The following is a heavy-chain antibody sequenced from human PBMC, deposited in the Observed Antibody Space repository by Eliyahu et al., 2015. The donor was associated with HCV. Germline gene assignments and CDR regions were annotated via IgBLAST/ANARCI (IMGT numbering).Heavy chain of an antibody. CDR2: IYYSGSA. D-gene: IGHD6-19*01. CDR3: ASGGGGIAVAGTGGWFDP. J-gene: IGHJ5*02. CDR1: GGSXTTYY. V-gene: IGHV4-59*12. Sequence: QVQLQESGPGLVKPSETLSLTXTVXGGSXTTYYWSWIRXPPGKXLEWIGYIYYSGSANYNPSLKSRVTISVDTSKNQFSLKLSSVTAADTAVYYCASGGGGIAVAGTGGWFDPWGQGTLVTVSS.